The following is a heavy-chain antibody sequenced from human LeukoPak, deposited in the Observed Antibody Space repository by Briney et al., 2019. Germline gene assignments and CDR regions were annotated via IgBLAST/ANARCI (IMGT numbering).Heavy chain of an antibody. V-gene: IGHV3-74*01. Sequence: GGSLRLSCVASGFTFNKYWMHWIRQAPGKGLVWVASLFKDGSNTRYTDSVKGRFTIFRANAKNTPYLQMNSLRGDDTAVYYCATLTEAVAEAAFDYWGQGTLVSVSS. CDR1: GFTFNKYW. D-gene: IGHD6-19*01. J-gene: IGHJ4*02. CDR3: ATLTEAVAEAAFDY. CDR2: LFKDGSNT.